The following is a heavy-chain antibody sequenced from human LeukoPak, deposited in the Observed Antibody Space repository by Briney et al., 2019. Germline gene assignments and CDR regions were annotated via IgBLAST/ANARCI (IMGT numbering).Heavy chain of an antibody. J-gene: IGHJ4*02. CDR1: GVSISSYY. D-gene: IGHD6-19*01. CDR2: IYYSGST. CDR3: ARERMGIAVLPPDHYYFDY. V-gene: IGHV4-59*01. Sequence: SETLSLTCTVSGVSISSYYWSWIRQPPGKGLKWIGYIYYSGSTNYNPSLKSRVTISVDTSKNQFSLKLSSVTAADTAVYYCARERMGIAVLPPDHYYFDYWGQGTLVTVSS.